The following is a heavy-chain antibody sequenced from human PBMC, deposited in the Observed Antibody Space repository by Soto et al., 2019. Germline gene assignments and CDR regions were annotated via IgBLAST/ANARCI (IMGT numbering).Heavy chain of an antibody. D-gene: IGHD5-18*01. CDR3: ARHQIQLWLSPQDY. J-gene: IGHJ4*02. Sequence: SETLSLTCTVSGGPISSSSYYWGWIRQPPGKGLEWIGSIYYSGSTYYNPSLKSRVTISVDTSKNQFSLKLSSVTAADTAVYYCARHQIQLWLSPQDYRGKGTLVTVSS. CDR1: GGPISSSSYY. CDR2: IYYSGST. V-gene: IGHV4-39*01.